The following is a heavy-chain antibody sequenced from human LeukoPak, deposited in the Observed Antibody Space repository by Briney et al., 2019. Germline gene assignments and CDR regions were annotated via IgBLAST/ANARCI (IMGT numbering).Heavy chain of an antibody. Sequence: KASETLSLTCAVYGGSFSGYYWSWIRQPPGKGLEWIGEINHSGSTNYNPSLKSRVTISVDTSKNQFSLKLSSVTAADTAVYYCARRGGFITELDYWGQGTLVTVSS. CDR3: ARRGGFITELDY. CDR2: INHSGST. J-gene: IGHJ4*02. D-gene: IGHD3-22*01. V-gene: IGHV4-34*01. CDR1: GGSFSGYY.